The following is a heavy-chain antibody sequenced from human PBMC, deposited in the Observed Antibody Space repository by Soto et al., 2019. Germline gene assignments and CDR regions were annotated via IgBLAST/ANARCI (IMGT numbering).Heavy chain of an antibody. CDR2: IYYSGST. Sequence: SETLSLTCTVSGGSISSYYWSWIRQPPGKGLEWIGYIYYSGSTNYNPSLKSRVTISVDTSKNQFSLKLSSVTAADTAVYYCARHPYSSSSNYYYYYYMDVWGKGTTVTVSS. V-gene: IGHV4-59*08. CDR1: GGSISSYY. CDR3: ARHPYSSSSNYYYYYYMDV. J-gene: IGHJ6*03. D-gene: IGHD6-6*01.